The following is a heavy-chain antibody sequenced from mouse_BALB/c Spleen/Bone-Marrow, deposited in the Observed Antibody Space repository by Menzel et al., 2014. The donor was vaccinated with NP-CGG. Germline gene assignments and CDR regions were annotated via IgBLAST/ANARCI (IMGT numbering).Heavy chain of an antibody. Sequence: VKLMESGPELVKPGALVKISCKASGYTFTSYDINWVKQRPGQGLEWIGWIYPGDGSTNYNEKFKGKATLTADKSSSTAYMQLSSLTSENSAVYFCARSGDSSGYGFAYWGQGTLVTVSA. J-gene: IGHJ3*01. V-gene: IGHV1S56*01. D-gene: IGHD3-2*01. CDR2: IYPGDGST. CDR1: GYTFTSYD. CDR3: ARSGDSSGYGFAY.